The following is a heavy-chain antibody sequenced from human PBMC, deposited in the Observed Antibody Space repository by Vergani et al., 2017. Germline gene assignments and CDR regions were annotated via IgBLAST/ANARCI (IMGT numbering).Heavy chain of an antibody. D-gene: IGHD3-16*01. Sequence: VQLQESGPGLVKPPGTLSLPCAVSGVSLTSGFWWNWVRQPPGKGLEWIGEIYYTGITNYNSSLKSRVSMAVDTAKNQFSLNLTSVTAADTAMYYFVGAQGGDVPHDKRGYFFYGMDVWGQGTTVTVSS. CDR3: VGAQGGDVPHDKRGYFFYGMDV. CDR1: GVSLTSGFW. V-gene: IGHV4-4*03. CDR2: IYYTGIT. J-gene: IGHJ6*02.